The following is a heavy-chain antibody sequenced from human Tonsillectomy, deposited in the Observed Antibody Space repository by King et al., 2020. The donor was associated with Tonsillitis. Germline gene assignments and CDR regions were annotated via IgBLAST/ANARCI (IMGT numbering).Heavy chain of an antibody. CDR3: AKHMYSCAWY. J-gene: IGHJ4*02. CDR1: EFTFTSYV. Sequence: VQLVESGGGLVQPGGSLRLSCACSSSEFTFTSYVMSWVRQAPGKGLEWVSSISGSGDSTYYTDSVKGRFTISSDNSKNTVNLQMKSLRAQDTALCYCAKHMYSCAWYGGQGTLVTVS. D-gene: IGHD6-19*01. CDR2: ISGSGDST. V-gene: IGHV3-23*04.